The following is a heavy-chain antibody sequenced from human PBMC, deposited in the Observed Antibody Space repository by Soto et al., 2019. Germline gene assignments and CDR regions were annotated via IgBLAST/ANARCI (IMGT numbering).Heavy chain of an antibody. CDR3: AKDGDSITWSKPLDY. Sequence: GGSLRLSCAASGFTFSSYAMCWVRQAPGKGLEWVSSISVSGDRTFYADSVKGRFTISRDNSRNTLHLQMNSLRAEDTALYYCAKDGDSITWSKPLDYWGQGTLVTVSS. J-gene: IGHJ4*02. CDR1: GFTFSSYA. CDR2: ISVSGDRT. D-gene: IGHD2-2*01. V-gene: IGHV3-23*01.